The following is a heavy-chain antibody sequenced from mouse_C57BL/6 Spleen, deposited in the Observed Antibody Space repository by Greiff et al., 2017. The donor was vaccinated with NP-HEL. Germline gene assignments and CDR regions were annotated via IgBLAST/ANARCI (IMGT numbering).Heavy chain of an antibody. D-gene: IGHD1-1*02. CDR1: GYTFTSYG. CDR2: IYPRSGNT. CDR3: ARGGGNPFYAMDY. Sequence: VQLVESGAELARPGASVKLSCKASGYTFTSYGISWVKQRTGQGLEWIGEIYPRSGNTYYNEKFKGKATLTADKSSSTAYMELRSLTSEDSAVYFCARGGGNPFYAMDYWGQGTSVTVSS. J-gene: IGHJ4*01. V-gene: IGHV1-81*01.